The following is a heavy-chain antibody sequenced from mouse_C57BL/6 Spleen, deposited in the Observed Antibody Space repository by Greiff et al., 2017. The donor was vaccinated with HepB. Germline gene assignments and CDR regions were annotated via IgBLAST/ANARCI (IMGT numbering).Heavy chain of an antibody. CDR2: IDPETGGT. CDR3: TRSGYYYGSSLYFDY. D-gene: IGHD1-1*01. CDR1: GYTFTDYE. V-gene: IGHV1-15*01. J-gene: IGHJ2*01. Sequence: VKLMESGAELVRPGASVTLSCKASGYTFTDYEMHWVKQTPVHGLEWIGAIDPETGGTAYNQKFKGKAILTADKSSSTAYMELRSLTSEDSAVYYCTRSGYYYGSSLYFDYWGQGTTLTVSS.